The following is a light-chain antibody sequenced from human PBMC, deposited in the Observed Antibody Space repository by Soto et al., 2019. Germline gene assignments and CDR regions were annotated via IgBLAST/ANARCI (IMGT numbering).Light chain of an antibody. Sequence: EIVMTQSPATLSVSPGERATINCKSSQSVLYSPNNKNYLAWYQQKPGQPPKLLVYWASTRESGVPDRFSGSGSGTAFTLTISSLQAEDAAVYYCHQYHSAPQPFGQGTKVEIK. J-gene: IGKJ1*01. CDR1: QSVLYSPNNKNY. CDR2: WAS. CDR3: HQYHSAPQP. V-gene: IGKV4-1*01.